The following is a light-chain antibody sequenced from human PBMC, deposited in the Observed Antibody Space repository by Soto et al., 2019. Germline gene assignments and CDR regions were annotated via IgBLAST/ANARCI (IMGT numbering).Light chain of an antibody. CDR1: NSDVGHYNY. CDR2: DVD. V-gene: IGLV2-11*01. CDR3: CSYAGSSWI. J-gene: IGLJ2*01. Sequence: QSALTQSRSGSGSPGQSVTISCTGTNSDVGHYNYVSWYQQHPGKAPKLIIFDVDKRPSGVPDRFSGSKSGNTASLTISGLQAEDEADYYCCSYAGSSWIFGGGTKLTVL.